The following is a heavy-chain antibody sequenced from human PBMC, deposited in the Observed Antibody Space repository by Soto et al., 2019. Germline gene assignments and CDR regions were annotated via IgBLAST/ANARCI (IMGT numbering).Heavy chain of an antibody. V-gene: IGHV1-69*01. CDR2: TIPIFDTP. D-gene: IGHD3-10*01. CDR3: ARDREDGSGTKYNWFDS. Sequence: QMQLVQSGAEVKKPGSSVKVSCKASGGTFGNLGISWLRQAPGQGLEWMGGTIPIFDTPHYAEKFRDRLTIPADATSTAYMGLPSLSAEDTATYYCARDREDGSGTKYNWFDSWGQGTLVTVSS. J-gene: IGHJ5*01. CDR1: GGTFGNLG.